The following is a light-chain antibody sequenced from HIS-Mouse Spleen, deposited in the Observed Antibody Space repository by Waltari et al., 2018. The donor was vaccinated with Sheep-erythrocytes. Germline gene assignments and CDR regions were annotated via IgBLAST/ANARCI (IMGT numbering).Light chain of an antibody. CDR1: QSVLYSSNNKNC. J-gene: IGKJ4*01. CDR2: WAS. V-gene: IGKV4-1*01. CDR3: QQYYSTLLT. Sequence: DIVMTQSPDSLAVSLGERATINCKSSQSVLYSSNNKNCLAWYQQKPGQPPKLFIYWASTRESGVPDRFSGSGSGTDFTLTISSLQAEDVAVYYCQQYYSTLLTFGGGTKVEIK.